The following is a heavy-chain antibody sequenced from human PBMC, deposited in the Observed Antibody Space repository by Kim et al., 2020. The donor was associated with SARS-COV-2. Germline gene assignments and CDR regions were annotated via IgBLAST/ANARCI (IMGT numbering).Heavy chain of an antibody. V-gene: IGHV1-3*01. D-gene: IGHD2-21*01. CDR1: GYTFTSYA. J-gene: IGHJ4*02. CDR3: ATDKTPLAYCGVDCQTPLDY. CDR2: INAGNGNT. Sequence: ASVKVSCKASGYTFTSYAMHWVRQAPGQRLEWMGWINAGNGNTKYSQKFQGRVTITRDTSASTAYMELSSLRSEDTAVYYCATDKTPLAYCGVDCQTPLDYWGQGTLVTVSS.